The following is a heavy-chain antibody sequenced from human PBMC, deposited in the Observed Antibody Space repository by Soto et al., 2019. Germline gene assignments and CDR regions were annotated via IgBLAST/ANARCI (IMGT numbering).Heavy chain of an antibody. Sequence: QVQLQESGPGLVKPSETLSLTCTVSGGSISSYYWSWIRQPPGKGLEWIGYIYYRGSTNYNPPLRSRATISVDTSKTQFSLKLSSVTAADTAVYYCARRWGAAVDYWGQGTLVTVSS. D-gene: IGHD1-26*01. J-gene: IGHJ4*02. CDR2: IYYRGST. CDR1: GGSISSYY. V-gene: IGHV4-59*08. CDR3: ARRWGAAVDY.